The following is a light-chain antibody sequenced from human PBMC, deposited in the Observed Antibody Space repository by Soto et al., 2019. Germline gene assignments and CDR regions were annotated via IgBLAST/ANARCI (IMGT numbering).Light chain of an antibody. V-gene: IGKV3-15*01. CDR2: AAS. CDR3: QPYNNWPPLT. CDR1: QSVSIS. J-gene: IGKJ4*01. Sequence: EIVMTQSPATVSVSPGQRATLSCRASQSVSISLAWYQQKPGQAPRLLIYAASTRATGIPDRFSGSGSGTDFTLTISSLQSEDFAVHYCQPYNNWPPLTFGGGSMV.